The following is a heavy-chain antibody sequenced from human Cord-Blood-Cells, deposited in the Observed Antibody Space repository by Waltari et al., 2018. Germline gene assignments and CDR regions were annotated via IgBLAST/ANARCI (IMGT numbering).Heavy chain of an antibody. CDR3: ARGGSYYYYGMDV. J-gene: IGHJ6*02. CDR1: GNRFTSSW. D-gene: IGHD3-16*01. CDR2: SDAGDSDT. Sequence: EVQLVQSGAEVKQPGGPLKIARQGSGNRFTSSWIGWVRQMPGKGLAWMGISDAGDSDTRYSPSFQGQVTISADNSIGTAYLQWSSLKASDTGMYYCARGGSYYYYGMDVWGQGTTVTVSS. V-gene: IGHV5-51*03.